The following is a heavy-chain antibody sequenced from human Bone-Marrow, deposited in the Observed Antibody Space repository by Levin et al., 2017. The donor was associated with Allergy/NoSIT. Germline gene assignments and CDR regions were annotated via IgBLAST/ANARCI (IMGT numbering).Heavy chain of an antibody. D-gene: IGHD3-3*01. CDR1: GFIFEDYG. CDR2: IDWDGANI. V-gene: IGHV3-20*04. J-gene: IGHJ6*02. CDR3: VRDGVKVHLGVTIVQHHRGMDV. Sequence: RAGGSLRLSCSASGFIFEDYGMSWVRQVPGKGLEWVSGIDWDGANIGHADSVKGRFTISRDNAKNSLYLQMESLRVEDTALYFCVRDGVKVHLGVTIVQHHRGMDVWGHGTTVTVSS.